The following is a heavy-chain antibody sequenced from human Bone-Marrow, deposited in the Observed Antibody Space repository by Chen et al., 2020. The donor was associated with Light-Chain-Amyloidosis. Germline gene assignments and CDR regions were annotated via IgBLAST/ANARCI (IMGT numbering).Heavy chain of an antibody. Sequence: QVYLVDSGGGVAQPGGSLRLSCAASGFTFNNFGMHWVRQAPGKGLEWVAVISHDGTYQYYADFVKGRFTISRDNFKNTLSLQMNSLKAEDTATYFCAESRLKIVGDNSGSNLDDWGQGTLVTVSS. CDR2: ISHDGTYQ. CDR1: GFTFNNFG. J-gene: IGHJ4*02. V-gene: IGHV3-30*18. CDR3: AESRLKIVGDNSGSNLDD. D-gene: IGHD2-21*01.